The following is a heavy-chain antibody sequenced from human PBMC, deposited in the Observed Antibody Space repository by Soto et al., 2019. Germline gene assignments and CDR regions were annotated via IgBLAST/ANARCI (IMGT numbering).Heavy chain of an antibody. CDR3: ARAFTAMGLFDF. D-gene: IGHD5-18*01. Sequence: TLSLTCAVSGGSISSRAYSWSWIRQPPGKGLEWIGYLYHVGANYSNPSLKNRVTISGDWSKNQLPLKLNSVTAADTAVYYCARAFTAMGLFDFRGPGTPVTVSX. J-gene: IGHJ4*02. CDR1: GGSISSRAYS. V-gene: IGHV4-30-2*01. CDR2: LYHVGAN.